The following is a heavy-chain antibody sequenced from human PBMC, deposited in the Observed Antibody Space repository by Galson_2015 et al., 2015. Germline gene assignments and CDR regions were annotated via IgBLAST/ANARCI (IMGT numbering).Heavy chain of an antibody. J-gene: IGHJ5*02. CDR2: IYTGGTT. V-gene: IGHV3-53*01. D-gene: IGHD6-19*01. CDR1: GFTVSTNY. Sequence: SLRLSCAASGFTVSTNYMSWVRQAPGKGLEWVSLIYTGGTTYYADPVKGRFTISRDNSKNTVYLQMNSLRPDDTAVYYCARDRDSSGWFDPWGQRTLVTVSS. CDR3: ARDRDSSGWFDP.